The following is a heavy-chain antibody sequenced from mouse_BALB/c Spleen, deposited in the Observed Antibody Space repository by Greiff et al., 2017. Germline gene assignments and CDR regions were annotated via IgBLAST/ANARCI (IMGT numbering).Heavy chain of an antibody. Sequence: VKLQESGAELVRPGSSVKISCKASGYAFSSYWMNWVKQRPGQGLEWIGQIYPGDGDTNYNGKFKGKATLTADKSSSTAYMQLSSLTSEDSAVYFCARRRDGYYAMDYWGQGTSVTVSS. V-gene: IGHV1-80*01. CDR3: ARRRDGYYAMDY. CDR1: GYAFSSYW. CDR2: IYPGDGDT. D-gene: IGHD2-3*01. J-gene: IGHJ4*01.